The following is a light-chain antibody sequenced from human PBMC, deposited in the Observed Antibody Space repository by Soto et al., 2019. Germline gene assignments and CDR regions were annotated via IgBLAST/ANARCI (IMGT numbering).Light chain of an antibody. J-gene: IGKJ1*01. CDR2: DAY. V-gene: IGKV1-5*01. CDR1: QSISSW. Sequence: DIQMTQSPSTLSASLGDRVNIXXRASQSISSWLAWYQQKPGKAPNFLIYDAYSLESGVPSRLSGSGSGTEFTLTISSLQPDDFATYYCQQYNSYSTFGQGTKVDIK. CDR3: QQYNSYST.